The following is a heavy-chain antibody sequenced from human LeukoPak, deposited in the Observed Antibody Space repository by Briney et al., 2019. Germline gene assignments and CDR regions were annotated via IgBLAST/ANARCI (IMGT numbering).Heavy chain of an antibody. Sequence: PSETLSLTCTVSGGSISSYYWSWIRQPPGKGLEWIGYIYHTGSTSYNPSLKGRVTISVDTSKNQFSLKLSSVTAADTAVYYCARDQTYSGSGIYTYFDYWGQGILVTVSS. CDR3: ARDQTYSGSGIYTYFDY. CDR1: GGSISSYY. V-gene: IGHV4-59*01. J-gene: IGHJ4*02. D-gene: IGHD3-10*01. CDR2: IYHTGST.